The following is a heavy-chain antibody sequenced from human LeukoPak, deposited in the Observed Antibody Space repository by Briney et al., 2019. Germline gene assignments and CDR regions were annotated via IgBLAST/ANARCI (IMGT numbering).Heavy chain of an antibody. CDR1: GFTVSSNY. Sequence: GGSLRLSCAASGFTVSSNYMSWVRQAPGMGLEWVSVIYSGGSTYYADYVKGRFTISRDNSKNTLYLQMNSLRAEDTAVYYCTGPSRYYYDSSGHDAFDIWGQGTMVTVSS. V-gene: IGHV3-53*01. CDR3: TGPSRYYYDSSGHDAFDI. J-gene: IGHJ3*02. D-gene: IGHD3-22*01. CDR2: IYSGGST.